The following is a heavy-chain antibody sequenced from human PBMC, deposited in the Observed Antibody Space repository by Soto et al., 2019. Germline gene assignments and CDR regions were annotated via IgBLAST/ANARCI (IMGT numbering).Heavy chain of an antibody. CDR1: GFIFKDFA. J-gene: IGHJ5*02. V-gene: IGHV3-23*01. CDR2: ITTSDDIT. D-gene: IGHD2-15*01. CDR3: TKGDSSGYFDPSAGYSTPDH. Sequence: EVQLFESGGGLVEPGESLRLSCAASGFIFKDFAMSWVRQAPGKGLEWVSTITTSDDITYSADSVRGRFTISRDNSANTVFLQGSSLRGDDTATYYCTKGDSSGYFDPSAGYSTPDHWGQGTLVTVSS.